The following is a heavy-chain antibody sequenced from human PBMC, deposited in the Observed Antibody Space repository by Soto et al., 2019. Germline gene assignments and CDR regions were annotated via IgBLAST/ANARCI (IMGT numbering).Heavy chain of an antibody. Sequence: GGSLRLSCAASGFTFSSYSMNWVRQAPGKGLEWVSSTTSSSGYIYYADSVKGRFTISRDNAKNSLYLQMNSLSSEDTAVYYCATPQDYDDCLDSWGQGTLVTVSS. V-gene: IGHV3-21*01. CDR1: GFTFSSYS. J-gene: IGHJ4*02. D-gene: IGHD3-22*01. CDR2: TTSSSGYI. CDR3: ATPQDYDDCLDS.